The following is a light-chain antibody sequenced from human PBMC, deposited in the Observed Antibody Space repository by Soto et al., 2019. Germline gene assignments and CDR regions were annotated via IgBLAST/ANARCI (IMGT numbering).Light chain of an antibody. Sequence: QSVLTQPASVSGSPGQSVTISCTGTSSDVGGYNYVSWYQQHPGTAPKLMIYEVSKRPSGVPDRFSGSKSGNTASLTVSGLQAEDEADYYCSSYGGSNNYVFGTGTKVTVL. CDR2: EVS. CDR1: SSDVGGYNY. J-gene: IGLJ1*01. CDR3: SSYGGSNNYV. V-gene: IGLV2-8*01.